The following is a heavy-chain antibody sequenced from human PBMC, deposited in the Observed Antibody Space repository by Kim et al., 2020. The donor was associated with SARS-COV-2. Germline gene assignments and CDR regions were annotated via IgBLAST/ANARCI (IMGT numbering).Heavy chain of an antibody. Sequence: ASVKVSCKASGYTLNSYAMHWVRQAPGQSLEWMGWINAGNGNGKYSQKFQGRITITRDTSASTAYMELSSLRSEDTAGYYCARGHSLLGFDYWGQGALVTVSS. CDR2: INAGNGNG. J-gene: IGHJ4*02. CDR3: ARGHSLLGFDY. CDR1: GYTLNSYA. D-gene: IGHD2-15*01. V-gene: IGHV1-3*01.